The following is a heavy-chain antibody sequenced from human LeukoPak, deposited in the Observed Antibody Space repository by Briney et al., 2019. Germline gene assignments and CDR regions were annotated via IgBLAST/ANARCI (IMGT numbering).Heavy chain of an antibody. J-gene: IGHJ4*02. CDR3: ARLYGSGSYYNDPDYFDY. CDR1: GFTFSSYL. Sequence: GGSLRLSCAASGFTFSSYLMSWVRQAPGEGLGWVANIEQDGSEKYYVDSVKGRFTISRDNAKNSLYLQMNSLRAEDTAVYYCARLYGSGSYYNDPDYFDYWGQGTLVTVSS. CDR2: IEQDGSEK. V-gene: IGHV3-7*03. D-gene: IGHD3-10*01.